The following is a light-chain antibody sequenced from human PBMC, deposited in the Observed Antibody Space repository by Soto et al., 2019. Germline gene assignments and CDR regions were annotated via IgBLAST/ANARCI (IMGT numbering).Light chain of an antibody. CDR3: QRYTSWPPDT. V-gene: IGKV3-20*01. J-gene: IGKJ5*01. CDR2: GAS. CDR1: QTISNTF. Sequence: EIVLTQSPGTLSLSPGERATLSCRASQTISNTFLAWYQQRPGQAPRLLIYGASTRATDIPARFSGTGSGTDFTLTISSLQSEDFAMYYCQRYTSWPPDTSGQGTRLDIK.